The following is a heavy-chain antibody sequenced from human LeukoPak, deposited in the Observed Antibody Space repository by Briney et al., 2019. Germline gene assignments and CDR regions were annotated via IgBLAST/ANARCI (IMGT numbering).Heavy chain of an antibody. CDR2: IIPIFGTA. CDR3: ARDLGRYCSGGSSSGGLASPLRY. V-gene: IGHV1-69*05. J-gene: IGHJ4*02. Sequence: GASVKVSCKASGGTFSSYAISWVRQAPGQGLEWMGGIIPIFGTANYAQKFQGRVTITTDESTSTAYMELSSLRSEDTAVYYCARDLGRYCSGGSSSGGLASPLRYWGQGTLVTVSS. D-gene: IGHD2-15*01. CDR1: GGTFSSYA.